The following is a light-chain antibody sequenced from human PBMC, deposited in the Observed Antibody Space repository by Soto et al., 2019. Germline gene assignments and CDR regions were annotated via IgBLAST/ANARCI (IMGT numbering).Light chain of an antibody. CDR2: GAS. Sequence: EIVMTQSPATLSVSPWERATLSCRASQSVSSNLAWYQQKPGQAPRLLLYGASTRATGIPARFSGSGSGTEFTLTISSLQSEDFAVYYCQQYNNWPPLFTFGPGTKVDIK. J-gene: IGKJ3*01. V-gene: IGKV3-15*01. CDR3: QQYNNWPPLFT. CDR1: QSVSSN.